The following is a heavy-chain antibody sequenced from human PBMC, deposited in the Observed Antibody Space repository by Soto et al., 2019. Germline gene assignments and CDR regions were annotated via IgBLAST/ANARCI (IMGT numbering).Heavy chain of an antibody. CDR1: GTSISSSYW. D-gene: IGHD2-21*01. J-gene: IGHJ5*02. CDR2: IYHTGIT. CDR3: ATLPPRIVVVLSEFPT. V-gene: IGHV4-4*02. Sequence: QVQLRQSGPGLVKPSGTLSLTCVVSGTSISSSYWWTWVRQSPGKGLEWIGEIYHTGITKYNPSRKTRVTISVYKSSNQFSLKLTSVTAADTAMYYCATLPPRIVVVLSEFPTWGQGSQVTVSS.